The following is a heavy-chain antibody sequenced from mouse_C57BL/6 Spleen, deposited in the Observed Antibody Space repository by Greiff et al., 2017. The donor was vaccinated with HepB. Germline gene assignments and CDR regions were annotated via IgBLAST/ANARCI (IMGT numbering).Heavy chain of an antibody. CDR1: GYTFTSYW. J-gene: IGHJ4*01. CDR3: ARRGYYAMDY. CDR2: IDPSDSYT. Sequence: VQLQQPGAELVMPGASVKLSCKASGYTFTSYWMHWVKQRPGQGLEWIGEIDPSDSYTNYNQKFKGKSTLTVDKYSSTAYMQLSSLTSEDSAVYYCARRGYYAMDYWGQGTSVTVSS. V-gene: IGHV1-69*01.